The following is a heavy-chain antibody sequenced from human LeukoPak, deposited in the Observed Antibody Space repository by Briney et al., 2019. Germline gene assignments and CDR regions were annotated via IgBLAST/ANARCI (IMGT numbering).Heavy chain of an antibody. CDR1: GFTLSSFW. V-gene: IGHV3-48*04. Sequence: PGGSLRLSCAASGFTLSSFWMSWVRQAPGKGLEWISYINGRGDAPQYGNSVKGRFTIYRDNAKNSLHLQINSLRVDDTAVHYCARGVPSMASLDFWGQGTLVTVSS. J-gene: IGHJ4*02. D-gene: IGHD2/OR15-2a*01. CDR3: ARGVPSMASLDF. CDR2: INGRGDAP.